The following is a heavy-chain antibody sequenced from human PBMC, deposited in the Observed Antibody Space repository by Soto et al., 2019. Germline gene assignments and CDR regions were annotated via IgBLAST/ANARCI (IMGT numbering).Heavy chain of an antibody. CDR1: GYTFTGYY. CDR3: ARDKSSPDYPPKTYGMDV. D-gene: IGHD3-16*01. Sequence: ASVKVSCKASGYTFTGYYMHWVRQAPGQGLEWMGWINPNSGGTNYAQKFQGWVTMTRDTSISTAYMELSRLRSDDTAVYYCARDKSSPDYPPKTYGMDVWGQGTTVTVSS. CDR2: INPNSGGT. V-gene: IGHV1-2*04. J-gene: IGHJ6*02.